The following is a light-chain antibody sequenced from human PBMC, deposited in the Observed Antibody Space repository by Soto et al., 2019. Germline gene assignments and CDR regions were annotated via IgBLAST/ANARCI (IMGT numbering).Light chain of an antibody. J-gene: IGKJ1*01. Sequence: DIQMTQSPSTLSAYVGDRVTITCRASQSINDWLAWYQQKPGKAPKLLIYDASNLESGVPSRFSGSGFGTGFTFTISSLQPDDFATYYCQQFFNYPRTFGQGTKVDIK. CDR2: DAS. V-gene: IGKV1-5*01. CDR3: QQFFNYPRT. CDR1: QSINDW.